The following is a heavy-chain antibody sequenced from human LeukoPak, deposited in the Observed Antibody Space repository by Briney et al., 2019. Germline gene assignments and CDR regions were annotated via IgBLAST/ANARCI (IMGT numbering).Heavy chain of an antibody. CDR2: INHSGST. Sequence: SETLSLTCAVYGGSFSGYYWSWIRQPPGKGLEWIGEINHSGSTNYNPSLKSRVTISVDTSKNQFSLKLSSVTAADTAVYYCARGLVLRYSWFEPGGQGTRVTVLS. CDR1: GGSFSGYY. CDR3: ARGLVLRYSWFEP. V-gene: IGHV4-34*01. J-gene: IGHJ5*02. D-gene: IGHD3-9*01.